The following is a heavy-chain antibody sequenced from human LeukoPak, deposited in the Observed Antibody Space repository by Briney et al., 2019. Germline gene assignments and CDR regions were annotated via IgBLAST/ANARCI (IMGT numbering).Heavy chain of an antibody. V-gene: IGHV3-23*01. J-gene: IGHJ4*02. Sequence: GGSLRLSCAASGFTFGSYAMNWVRQAPGKGLEWVSSISGSGGRTYYADSVKGRFTISRDNSKNTLYLQMNSLRAEDTAVYYCAKDGGTGNSSSWFYWGQGTLVTVSS. CDR3: AKDGGTGNSSSWFY. CDR2: ISGSGGRT. CDR1: GFTFGSYA. D-gene: IGHD6-13*01.